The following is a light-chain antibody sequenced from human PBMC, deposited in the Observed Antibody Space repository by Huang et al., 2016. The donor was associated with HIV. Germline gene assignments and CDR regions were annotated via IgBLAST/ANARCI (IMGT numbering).Light chain of an antibody. J-gene: IGKJ2*01. Sequence: DIQMTQSPSSMSASVGDRVTITCRASQDISNSLVWFQQKPGKAPTRLIYGASTLQGGVPSRFSGSGSGTEFTLTITGLQPEDFVTYYGLQHNSYPYTFGRGTDLEIK. CDR2: GAS. CDR3: LQHNSYPYT. CDR1: QDISNS. V-gene: IGKV1-17*03.